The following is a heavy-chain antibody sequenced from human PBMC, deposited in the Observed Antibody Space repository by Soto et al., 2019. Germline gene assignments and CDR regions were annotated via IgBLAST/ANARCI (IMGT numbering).Heavy chain of an antibody. J-gene: IGHJ4*02. CDR3: ARELRSSGWYFYDY. Sequence: EVQLVETGGGLIQPGGSLRLSCAASGFTVSSNYMSWVRQAPGKGLEWVSDNYSGGSTYYVDSVKGRFTISRDNSKNTLYLQMNSLRAEDTAVYYCARELRSSGWYFYDYWGQGTLVTVSS. V-gene: IGHV3-53*02. D-gene: IGHD6-19*01. CDR1: GFTVSSNY. CDR2: NYSGGST.